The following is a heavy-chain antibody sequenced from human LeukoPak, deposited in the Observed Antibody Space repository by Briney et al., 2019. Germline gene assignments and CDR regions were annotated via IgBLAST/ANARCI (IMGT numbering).Heavy chain of an antibody. J-gene: IGHJ4*02. Sequence: GGSLRLSCAASGFIFSNYAMSWDRQAPGKGLEWVSGISASGGNPYYADSVKGRFTISRDNSENTLNLQMNSLRAEDTAVYYCAKARAGDITAAFNYWGQGTLVTVSS. V-gene: IGHV3-23*01. CDR1: GFIFSNYA. CDR3: AKARAGDITAAFNY. CDR2: ISASGGNP. D-gene: IGHD6-13*01.